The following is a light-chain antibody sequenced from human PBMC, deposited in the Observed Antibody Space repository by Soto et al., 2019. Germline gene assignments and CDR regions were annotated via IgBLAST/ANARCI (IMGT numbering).Light chain of an antibody. J-gene: IGKJ3*01. Sequence: LSLATLSVTTRDGATLSCKASQSVRNNLVWYLQKPGQAPRLLIYDASNRAAGIPARFSGSGSGTDFTLTISRLEPEDFALYCCQRYVSSPGLFTFCPGANVDIK. CDR2: DAS. V-gene: IGKV3-20*01. CDR1: QSVRNN. CDR3: QRYVSSPGLFT.